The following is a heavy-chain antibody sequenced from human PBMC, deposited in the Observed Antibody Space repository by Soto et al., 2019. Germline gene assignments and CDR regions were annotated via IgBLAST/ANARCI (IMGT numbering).Heavy chain of an antibody. V-gene: IGHV1-69*13. CDR2: FIPAFGTP. Sequence: SVKVSCKASGYTFTSYAISWVRQAPGQGLEWMGQFIPAFGTPSYAQQFQGRVTITADESTSTVYMELSSLRFEDTAVYYCARSKTAPPYYYYGMDVWGQGTTVTVSS. J-gene: IGHJ6*02. CDR3: ARSKTAPPYYYYGMDV. CDR1: GYTFTSYA. D-gene: IGHD6-6*01.